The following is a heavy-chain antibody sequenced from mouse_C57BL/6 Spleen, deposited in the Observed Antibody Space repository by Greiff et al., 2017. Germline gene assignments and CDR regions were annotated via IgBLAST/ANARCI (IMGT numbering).Heavy chain of an antibody. CDR2: IRSGGSYT. V-gene: IGHV5-6*02. CDR3: ARRNGYFDY. Sequence: EVKLMESGGDLVKPGGSLKLSCAASGFTFSSSGMSWVRQTPDKRLEWVATIRSGGSYTYYPDSVKGRFTISRDNAKNTLYLQMSSLKSEDTAMYYCARRNGYFDYWGQGTTLTVSS. J-gene: IGHJ2*01. CDR1: GFTFSSSG.